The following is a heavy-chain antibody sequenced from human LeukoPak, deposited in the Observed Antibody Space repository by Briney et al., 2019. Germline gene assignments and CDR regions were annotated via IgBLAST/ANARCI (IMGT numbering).Heavy chain of an antibody. CDR2: INPNSGGT. Sequence: ASVKVSCKASGNTFTAYYIHWVRQAPGQGLEWMGRINPNSGGTDYAQNFRGRVTLTRDTSVSTAYMDLTRLRSDDTAVYYCAREYSNWGANYYYYYMDVWGKGTTVTVSS. CDR3: AREYSNWGANYYYYYMDV. CDR1: GNTFTAYY. V-gene: IGHV1-2*06. J-gene: IGHJ6*03. D-gene: IGHD4-11*01.